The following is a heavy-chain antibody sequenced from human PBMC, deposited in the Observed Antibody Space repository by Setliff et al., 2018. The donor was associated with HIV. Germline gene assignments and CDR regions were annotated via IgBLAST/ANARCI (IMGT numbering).Heavy chain of an antibody. J-gene: IGHJ4*02. D-gene: IGHD2-2*01. CDR2: IRSDGSDK. Sequence: PGGSLRLSCAASGFTFRNYGMHWVRQAPGKGLEWVALIRSDGSDKFYADSVKGRFTISRDSSKNMLFLQMNSLRSEDTAVYYCAKEDQRVTSVDYWGQGTPVTVSS. V-gene: IGHV3-30*02. CDR1: GFTFRNYG. CDR3: AKEDQRVTSVDY.